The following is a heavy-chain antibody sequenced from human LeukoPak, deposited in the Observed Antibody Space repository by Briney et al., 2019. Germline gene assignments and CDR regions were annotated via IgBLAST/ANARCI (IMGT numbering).Heavy chain of an antibody. CDR3: AREFSGFDP. Sequence: GGSLRLSCAASGFTFSSYAMYWVRQAPGKGLEWVAVISYDGSNKYYADSVKGRFTISRDNSKNTLYLQMNSLRAEDTAVYYCAREFSGFDPWGQGTLVTVSS. V-gene: IGHV3-30-3*01. J-gene: IGHJ5*02. CDR2: ISYDGSNK. CDR1: GFTFSSYA.